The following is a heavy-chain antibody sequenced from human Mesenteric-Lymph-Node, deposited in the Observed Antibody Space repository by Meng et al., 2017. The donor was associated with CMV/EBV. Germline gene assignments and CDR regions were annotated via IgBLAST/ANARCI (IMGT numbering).Heavy chain of an antibody. Sequence: GGSLRLSCAASGFAFSTYAMSWVRQGPGKGLEWVSGTSASGGSRYYAASVEGRFTISRDNAKNSLYLQMNSLRAEDTSVYYCAREWYCISTTCYGDYYGMDVWGQGTTVTVSS. CDR2: TSASGGSR. CDR1: GFAFSTYA. D-gene: IGHD2-2*01. CDR3: AREWYCISTTCYGDYYGMDV. J-gene: IGHJ6*02. V-gene: IGHV3-23*01.